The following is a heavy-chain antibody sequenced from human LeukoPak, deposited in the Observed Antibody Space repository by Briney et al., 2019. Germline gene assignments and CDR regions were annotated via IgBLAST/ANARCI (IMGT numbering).Heavy chain of an antibody. D-gene: IGHD2-21*02. CDR2: IIPIFGTA. V-gene: IGHV1-69*06. CDR1: GGTFSSYA. CDR3: AFIVVVTASNWFDP. J-gene: IGHJ5*02. Sequence: ASVKVSCKASGGTFSSYAISWVRQAPGQGLEWMGGIIPIFGTANYAQKFQGRVTITADKSTSTAYMELSSLRSEDTAVYYCAFIVVVTASNWFDPWGQGTLVTVFS.